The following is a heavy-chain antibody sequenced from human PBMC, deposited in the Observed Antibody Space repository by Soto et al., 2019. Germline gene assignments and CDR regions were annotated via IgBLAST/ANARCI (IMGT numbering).Heavy chain of an antibody. CDR2: TYYRSKWYN. J-gene: IGHJ4*02. Sequence: PSQTLSLTCVISGDSVSSNSAAWNWIRHSPSRGLEWLGRTYYRSKWYNDYAVSMRSRITINPDTTKNQFSLQLNSATPEDTAVYYCATWRFDYWGQGTQVTVSS. V-gene: IGHV6-1*01. CDR3: ATWRFDY. CDR1: GDSVSSNSAA.